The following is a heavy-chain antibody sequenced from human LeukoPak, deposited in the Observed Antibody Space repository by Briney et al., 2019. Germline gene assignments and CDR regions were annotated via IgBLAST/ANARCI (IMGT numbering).Heavy chain of an antibody. CDR2: IYTSGST. V-gene: IGHV4-4*07. Sequence: SETLSLTCTVSGGSISSYYWSWIRQPAGKGLEWIGRIYTSGSTNYNPSLKSRVTMSVDTSKNQFSLKLSSVTAADTAVYYCAREHDILTGYYEFDYWGQGTLVTVSS. CDR1: GGSISSYY. CDR3: AREHDILTGYYEFDY. J-gene: IGHJ4*02. D-gene: IGHD3-9*01.